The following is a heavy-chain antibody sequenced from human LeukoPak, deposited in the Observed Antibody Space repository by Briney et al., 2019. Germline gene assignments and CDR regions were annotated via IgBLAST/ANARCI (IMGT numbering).Heavy chain of an antibody. J-gene: IGHJ4*02. CDR3: ARLSPYRGADY. CDR1: GGSISDTNYY. D-gene: IGHD1-26*01. Sequence: SETLSLTCTVSGGSISDTNYYWAWIRQPPGKGLEWIGSIYYSGSTYYNPSLKSRVTISVDTSKNQFSLKLSSVTAADTAVYYCARLSPYRGADYWGQGTLVTVSS. CDR2: IYYSGST. V-gene: IGHV4-39*01.